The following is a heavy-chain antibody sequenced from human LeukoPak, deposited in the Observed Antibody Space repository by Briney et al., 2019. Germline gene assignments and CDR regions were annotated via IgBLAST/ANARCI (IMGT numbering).Heavy chain of an antibody. CDR1: GDSVSNYY. J-gene: IGHJ4*02. Sequence: PSETLSLTCTVSGDSVSNYYWSWIRQSPGKGLEWIGYIYYTETSYNPSLKSRVTISVDTSKNQFSMKLSSVTAADTAVYYCASGPRRAVGTLWNWGQGTLVTVSS. V-gene: IGHV4-59*02. CDR2: IYYTET. D-gene: IGHD3-3*01. CDR3: ASGPRRAVGTLWN.